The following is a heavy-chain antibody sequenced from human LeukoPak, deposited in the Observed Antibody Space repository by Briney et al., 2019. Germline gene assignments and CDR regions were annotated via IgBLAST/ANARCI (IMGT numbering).Heavy chain of an antibody. CDR2: IRYDGSNK. D-gene: IGHD3-22*01. V-gene: IGHV3-30*02. Sequence: GRSLRLSCAASGFTFSSYGMHWVRQAPGKGLEWVAFIRYDGSNKYYADSVKGRFTISRDNSKNTLYLQMNSLRAEDTAVYYCAKGGRPYYDSSGYRTFDYWGQGTLVTVSS. CDR1: GFTFSSYG. J-gene: IGHJ4*02. CDR3: AKGGRPYYDSSGYRTFDY.